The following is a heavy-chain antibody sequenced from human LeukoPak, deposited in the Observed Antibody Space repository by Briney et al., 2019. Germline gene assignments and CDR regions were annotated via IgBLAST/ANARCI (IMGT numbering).Heavy chain of an antibody. CDR2: IDHAGSI. Sequence: SETLSLTCAVYNGPLTGYFWSWIRQSPGKGLEWIGEIDHAGSISYNPSLRSRVIVSRETSRKQFSLKLSSVTAADSAVYYCTVNYDFCGGQGTLVTVSS. CDR1: NGPLTGYF. CDR3: TVNYDFC. D-gene: IGHD3-3*01. V-gene: IGHV4-34*01. J-gene: IGHJ4*02.